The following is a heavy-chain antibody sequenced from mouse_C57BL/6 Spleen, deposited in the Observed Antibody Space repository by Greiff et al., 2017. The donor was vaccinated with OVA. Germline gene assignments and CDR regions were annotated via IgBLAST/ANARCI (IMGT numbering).Heavy chain of an antibody. Sequence: EVQVVESGPELVKPGASVKMSCKASGYTFTDYNMHWVKQSHGKSLEWIGYINPNNGGTSYNQKFKGKATLTVNKSSSTAYMELRSLTSEDSAVYYCAWGNYEGYYFDYWGQGTTLTVSS. CDR2: INPNNGGT. CDR1: GYTFTDYN. V-gene: IGHV1-22*01. D-gene: IGHD2-1*01. J-gene: IGHJ2*01. CDR3: AWGNYEGYYFDY.